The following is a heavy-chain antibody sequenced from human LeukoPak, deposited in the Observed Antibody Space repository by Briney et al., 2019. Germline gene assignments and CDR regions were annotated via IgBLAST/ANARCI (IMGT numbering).Heavy chain of an antibody. CDR3: ARAWTRDLRWFDP. CDR2: IKQDGSEK. CDR1: GFTFSSYW. V-gene: IGHV3-7*01. J-gene: IGHJ5*02. D-gene: IGHD1-1*01. Sequence: PGGSLRLSCAASGFTFSSYWMSWARQAPGKGLEWVANIKQDGSEKYYVDSVKGRFTISRDNAKNSLYLQMNSLRAEDTAVYYCARAWTRDLRWFDPWGQGTLVTVSS.